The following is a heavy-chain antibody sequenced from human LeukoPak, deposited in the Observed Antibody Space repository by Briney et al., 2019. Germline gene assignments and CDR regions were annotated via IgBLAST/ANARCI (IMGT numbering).Heavy chain of an antibody. J-gene: IGHJ3*02. Sequence: SETLSLTCTVSGGSISSGSYYWSWIRQPAGKGLEWIGRIYTSGSTNYNPSLKSRVTISVDTSKNQFSLKLSSLTAADTAVYYCARPGFLGGSDAFDIWGQGTMVTVSS. V-gene: IGHV4-61*02. CDR1: GGSISSGSYY. CDR2: IYTSGST. CDR3: ARPGFLGGSDAFDI. D-gene: IGHD3-16*01.